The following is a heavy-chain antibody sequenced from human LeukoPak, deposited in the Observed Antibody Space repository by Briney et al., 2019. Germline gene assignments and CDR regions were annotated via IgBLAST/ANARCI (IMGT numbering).Heavy chain of an antibody. CDR3: AKDAGIDAFDI. CDR2: IQNDGNSK. CDR1: GLTFSMPA. V-gene: IGHV3-30*02. J-gene: IGHJ3*02. Sequence: PGGSLRLSCAASGLTFSMPAMDWVRQAPGKGLEWVAFIQNDGNSKNYADSVKGRFTISRDTSKNTLYLQMNSLRAEDTAVYYCAKDAGIDAFDIWGQGTMVTVSS. D-gene: IGHD6-13*01.